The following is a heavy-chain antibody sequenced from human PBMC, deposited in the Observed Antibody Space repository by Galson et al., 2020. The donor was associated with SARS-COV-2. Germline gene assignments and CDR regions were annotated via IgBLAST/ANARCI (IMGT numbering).Heavy chain of an antibody. V-gene: IGHV3-33*01. CDR2: IWYDGTPK. J-gene: IGHJ6*02. Sequence: GGSLRLSCAASGFTFSNYGMHWVRQAPGKGLEWVALIWYDGTPKYYVDSVKGRFTISRDDSQNTLYLQMSSLRAEDTAVYYCARFHTKYGDYGRAFGMDVWGQGTTVAVSS. CDR1: GFTFSNYG. CDR3: ARFHTKYGDYGRAFGMDV. D-gene: IGHD4-17*01.